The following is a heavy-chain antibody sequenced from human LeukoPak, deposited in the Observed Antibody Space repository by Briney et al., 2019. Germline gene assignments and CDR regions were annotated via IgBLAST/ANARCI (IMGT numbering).Heavy chain of an antibody. D-gene: IGHD6-19*01. CDR2: ISSSSSYI. CDR1: GFTFSSYW. CDR3: ARDRAKRGIAVAGTSFDY. Sequence: GGSLRLSCAASGFTFSSYWMHWVRQAPGKGLEWVSSISSSSSYIYYADSVKGRFTISRDNAKNSLYLQMNSLRAEDTAVYYCARDRAKRGIAVAGTSFDYWGQGTLVTVSS. V-gene: IGHV3-21*01. J-gene: IGHJ4*02.